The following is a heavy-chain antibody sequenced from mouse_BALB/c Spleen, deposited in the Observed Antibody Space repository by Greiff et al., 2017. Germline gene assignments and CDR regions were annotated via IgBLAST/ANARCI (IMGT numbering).Heavy chain of an antibody. CDR3: ARGDWAYAMDY. Sequence: EVKLQESGPELVKPGASVKISCKASGYTFTDYNMHWVKQSHGKSLEWIGYIYPYNGGTGYNQKFKSKATLTVDNSSSTAYMELRSLTSEDSAVYYCARGDWAYAMDYWGQGTSVTVSS. CDR2: IYPYNGGT. V-gene: IGHV1S29*02. D-gene: IGHD4-1*01. J-gene: IGHJ4*01. CDR1: GYTFTDYN.